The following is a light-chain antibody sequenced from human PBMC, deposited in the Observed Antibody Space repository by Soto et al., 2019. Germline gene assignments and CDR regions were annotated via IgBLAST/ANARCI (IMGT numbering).Light chain of an antibody. V-gene: IGLV1-44*01. CDR2: SNN. CDR1: SSNIGSNT. CDR3: AAWEDSLNGYV. Sequence: QSVLTQPPSASGTLGQRVTISCSGSSSNIGSNTVNWYQQLTGTAPKLLIYSNNQRPSVGPDRFSGSKSGTSASLAISGLQSEDEADYYCAAWEDSLNGYVFGTGTKLTVL. J-gene: IGLJ1*01.